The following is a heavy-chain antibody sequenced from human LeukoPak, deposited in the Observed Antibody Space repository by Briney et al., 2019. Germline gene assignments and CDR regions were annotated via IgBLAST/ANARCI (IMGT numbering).Heavy chain of an antibody. D-gene: IGHD5-12*01. J-gene: IGHJ6*03. Sequence: GGSLRLSCAASGFTFNTYNMNWVRQAPGTGLEWVSSITPSSRHIYYADSVRGRFTISGDNAKNSLYLEMNSLRAEDTAVYYCARHPYNEGYGSYYFYYMDVWGKGTTVTVSS. CDR2: ITPSSRHI. CDR1: GFTFNTYN. V-gene: IGHV3-21*06. CDR3: ARHPYNEGYGSYYFYYMDV.